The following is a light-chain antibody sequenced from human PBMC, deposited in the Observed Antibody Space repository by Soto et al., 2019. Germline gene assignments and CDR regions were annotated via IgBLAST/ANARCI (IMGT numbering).Light chain of an antibody. CDR1: QSVSSSY. V-gene: IGKV3-20*01. CDR2: GAS. CDR3: QQYGISPLT. J-gene: IGKJ4*01. Sequence: VLSQAAGALALSPGEGAILSCRASQSVSSSYLAWYQQKPGQAPRLLIYGASSRATGIPDRFSGSGSGTDFTLTIGRLEPEDFAVYYCQQYGISPLTFGGGPKVDI.